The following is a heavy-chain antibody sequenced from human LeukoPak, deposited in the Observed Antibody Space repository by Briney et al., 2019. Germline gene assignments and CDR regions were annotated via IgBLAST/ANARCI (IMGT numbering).Heavy chain of an antibody. CDR1: GYSFTSYW. CDR3: ASYTGYYDSSGPQYFDY. CDR2: IYPGDSDT. Sequence: GESLKISCKGSGYSFTSYWIGWVRQMPGKGLEWMGIIYPGDSDTRYSPSFQGQVTISADKSISTAYLQWSSLKASDTAMYYCASYTGYYDSSGPQYFDYWGQGTLVTVSS. J-gene: IGHJ4*02. V-gene: IGHV5-51*01. D-gene: IGHD3-22*01.